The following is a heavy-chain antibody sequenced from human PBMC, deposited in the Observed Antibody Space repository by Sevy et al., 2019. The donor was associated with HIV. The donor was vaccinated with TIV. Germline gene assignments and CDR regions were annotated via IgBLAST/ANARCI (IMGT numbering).Heavy chain of an antibody. V-gene: IGHV4-38-2*02. J-gene: IGHJ5*02. CDR2: IYHSGST. D-gene: IGHD2-2*01. CDR3: ARDTRCSSTSCQGGIGWFDP. CDR1: GYSISSGYY. Sequence: SETLSLTCAVSGYSISSGYYWGWIRQPPGKGLEWIGSIYHSGSTYYNPSLKSRVTISVDTSKNQFSLKLSSVTAADTAVYYCARDTRCSSTSCQGGIGWFDPWGQGTLVTVSS.